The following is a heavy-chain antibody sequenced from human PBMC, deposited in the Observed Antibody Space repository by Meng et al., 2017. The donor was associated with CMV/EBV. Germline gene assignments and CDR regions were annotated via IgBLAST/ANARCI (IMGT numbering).Heavy chain of an antibody. V-gene: IGHV3-48*04. CDR3: ARDLPRKGIFDY. CDR2: ISSISSTI. CDR1: GFTFSSYS. Sequence: GGSLRLSCAASGFTFSSYSMNWVRQAPGKGLDWVSYISSISSTIYYADSVKGRFTITRDNAKNSLYLQMNSLRAEDTAVYYCARDLPRKGIFDYWGQGTLVTVSS. J-gene: IGHJ4*02.